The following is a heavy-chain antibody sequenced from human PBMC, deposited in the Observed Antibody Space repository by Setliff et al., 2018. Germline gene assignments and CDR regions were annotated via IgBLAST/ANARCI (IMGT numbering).Heavy chain of an antibody. CDR3: ARAAGSLTSDEYFHH. J-gene: IGHJ1*01. Sequence: GASVKVSCKASGYTFTSYGISWVRQAPGQGLEWMGWISAYNGNTNYAQKLQGRVTMTTDTSTSTAYMELSSLKSEDTAVYYCARAAGSLTSDEYFHHWGQGTLVTVSS. CDR2: ISAYNGNT. CDR1: GYTFTSYG. D-gene: IGHD6-25*01. V-gene: IGHV1-18*01.